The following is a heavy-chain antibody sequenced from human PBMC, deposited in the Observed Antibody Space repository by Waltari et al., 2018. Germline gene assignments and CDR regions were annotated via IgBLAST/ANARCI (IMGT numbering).Heavy chain of an antibody. CDR2: LSSDGSNK. CDR1: GFTFSSSG. D-gene: IGHD2-2*01. Sequence: QVQLVESGGGVVQPGRSLRLSCAASGFTFSSSGMPWVRQAPGQGLAWWAVLSSDGSNKYYADSVKGRFTISRDNSKNTLYLQMNSLRAEDTAVYYCARDLIVVVPAAMEIYYYYYMDVWGKGTTVTVSS. V-gene: IGHV3-30*04. J-gene: IGHJ6*03. CDR3: ARDLIVVVPAAMEIYYYYYMDV.